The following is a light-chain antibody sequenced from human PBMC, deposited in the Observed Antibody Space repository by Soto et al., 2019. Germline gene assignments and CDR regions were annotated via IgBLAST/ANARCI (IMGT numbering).Light chain of an antibody. CDR3: SSYTSGTTFV. V-gene: IGLV2-14*01. Sequence: SSLTPPSPLSGSPGQSITSSSPGTSSDVGGYKYVSWYQQHPGKAPKVTICDVSNRPSGVSNRFSGSKSGNTASLTISGLQAEDEADYYCSSYTSGTTFVFGTGTKVTVL. J-gene: IGLJ1*01. CDR2: DVS. CDR1: SSDVGGYKY.